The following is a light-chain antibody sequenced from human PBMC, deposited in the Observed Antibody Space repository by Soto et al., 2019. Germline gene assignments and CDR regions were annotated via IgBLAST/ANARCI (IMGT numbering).Light chain of an antibody. CDR2: EGS. Sequence: QSALTQPASVSGSPGQAITISCTGTSSDVGNYNLVSWYQQHPGKDPKLMIYEGSKRPSGVSDRFSGSKSGNTASLTISGLQAEDDADYYCSSYAPTSPYVFGTGTKLTV. CDR3: SSYAPTSPYV. J-gene: IGLJ1*01. CDR1: SSDVGNYNL. V-gene: IGLV2-23*01.